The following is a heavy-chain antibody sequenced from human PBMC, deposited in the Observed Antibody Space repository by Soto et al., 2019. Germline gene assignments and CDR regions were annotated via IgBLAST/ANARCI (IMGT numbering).Heavy chain of an antibody. D-gene: IGHD4-17*01. CDR3: AKFVGDYAYFDY. J-gene: IGHJ4*02. V-gene: IGHV3-23*01. CDR2: ISGSGGST. Sequence: EVQLLESGGGLVQPGGSLRLSCAASGFTFSSYAMSWVRQAPGKGLEWVSAISGSGGSTYYADSVKGRFTISRDNSKKPLYLQRNSLRAEDTAVYYCAKFVGDYAYFDYWGQGTLVTVSS. CDR1: GFTFSSYA.